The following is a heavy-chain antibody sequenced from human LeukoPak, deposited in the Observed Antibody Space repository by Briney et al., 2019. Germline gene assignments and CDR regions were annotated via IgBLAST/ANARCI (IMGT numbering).Heavy chain of an antibody. Sequence: PGGSLRLSCAASGFTFDDYGMHWVRQAPGKGLEWVAFIRYDGSNKYYADSVKGRFTISRDNSKNTLYLQMSSLRAEDTAVYYCARAKYDSSGYYYSGFDIWGQGTMVTVSS. CDR1: GFTFDDYG. D-gene: IGHD3-22*01. CDR3: ARAKYDSSGYYYSGFDI. CDR2: IRYDGSNK. J-gene: IGHJ3*02. V-gene: IGHV3-30*02.